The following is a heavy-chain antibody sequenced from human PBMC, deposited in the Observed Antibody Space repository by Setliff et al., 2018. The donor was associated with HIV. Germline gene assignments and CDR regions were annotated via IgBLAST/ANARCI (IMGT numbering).Heavy chain of an antibody. V-gene: IGHV4-39*07. CDR1: GGSISSGTYY. J-gene: IGHJ4*02. CDR2: MSHSGST. CDR3: ARSPSARLYFDY. Sequence: SETLSLTCSVSGGSISSGTYYWGWIRQPPGKGLEWIGSMSHSGSTLYNPSLKSRVTISVDTSKNQFSLELTSVTAADTAVYFCARSPSARLYFDYWGQGTLVTVSS.